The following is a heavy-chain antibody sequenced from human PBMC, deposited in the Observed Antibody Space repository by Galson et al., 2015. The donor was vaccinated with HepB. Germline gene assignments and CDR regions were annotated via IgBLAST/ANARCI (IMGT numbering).Heavy chain of an antibody. CDR3: AKESLGGSNIAVAGTCDY. D-gene: IGHD6-19*01. CDR1: GFTFSSYA. J-gene: IGHJ4*02. Sequence: SLRLSCAASGFTFSSYAMSWVRQAPGKGLEWVSAISGSGGSTYYADSVKGRFTISRDNSKNTLYLQMNSLRAEDTAVYYCAKESLGGSNIAVAGTCDYWGQGTLVTVSS. V-gene: IGHV3-23*01. CDR2: ISGSGGST.